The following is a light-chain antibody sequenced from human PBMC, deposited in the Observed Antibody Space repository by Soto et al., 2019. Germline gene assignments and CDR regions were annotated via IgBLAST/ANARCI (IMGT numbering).Light chain of an antibody. CDR1: QSISSW. CDR2: DAS. CDR3: QQYNSYPT. Sequence: DIQMTQSPSTLSASVGDRVTITCRASQSISSWLAWYQQKPGKAPKLLIYDASSLESGVPSRFSGSGSGTEFTLTISSLQPDDFANYYCQQYNSYPTFGQGTRLEIK. J-gene: IGKJ5*01. V-gene: IGKV1-5*01.